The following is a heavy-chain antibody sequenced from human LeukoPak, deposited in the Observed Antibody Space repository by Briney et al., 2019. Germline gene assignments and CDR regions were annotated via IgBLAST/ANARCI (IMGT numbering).Heavy chain of an antibody. CDR1: GYTFTNYG. V-gene: IGHV4-61*08. Sequence: SCKASGYTFTNYGICWIRQPPGMGLEWIGFVYYTGGTKYNPSLKSRVTISVDTSKNQFSLKLNSVTAADTAVYYCARCNHYYDVFDIWGQGTMVTVSS. J-gene: IGHJ3*02. CDR3: ARCNHYYDVFDI. CDR2: VYYTGGT. D-gene: IGHD3-10*01.